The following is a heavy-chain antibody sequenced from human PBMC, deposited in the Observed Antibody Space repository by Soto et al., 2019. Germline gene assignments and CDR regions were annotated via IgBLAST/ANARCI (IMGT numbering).Heavy chain of an antibody. CDR1: GVTSSGFG. Sequence: LRVSCAAAGVTSSGFGRHWFRKAPGKGLEWVAVIWYDGSNKYYADSVKGRFTISRDNSKNTLYLQMNSLRAEDTAVYYCARQVYSDRTYYFDSSGQRTLVTVSS. V-gene: IGHV3-33*01. J-gene: IGHJ4*02. CDR3: ARQVYSDRTYYFDS. D-gene: IGHD3-22*01. CDR2: IWYDGSNK.